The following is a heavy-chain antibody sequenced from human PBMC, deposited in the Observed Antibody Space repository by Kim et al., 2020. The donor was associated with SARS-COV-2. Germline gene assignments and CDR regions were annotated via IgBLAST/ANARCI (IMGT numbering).Heavy chain of an antibody. D-gene: IGHD3-22*01. CDR2: INSDGSST. Sequence: GGSLRLSCAASGFTFSSYWMHWVRQAPGKGLVWVSRINSDGSSTSYADSVKGRFTISRDNAKNTLYLQMNSLRAEDTAVYYCARVYYYDSSGYYHYYYYYGMDVWGQGTTVTVSS. CDR3: ARVYYYDSSGYYHYYYYYGMDV. CDR1: GFTFSSYW. V-gene: IGHV3-74*01. J-gene: IGHJ6*02.